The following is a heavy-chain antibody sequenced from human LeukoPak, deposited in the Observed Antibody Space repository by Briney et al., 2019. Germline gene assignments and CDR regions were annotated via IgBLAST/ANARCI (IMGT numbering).Heavy chain of an antibody. CDR1: GFTLSSYE. J-gene: IGHJ4*02. V-gene: IGHV3-23*01. D-gene: IGHD4-17*01. Sequence: GGSLRLSCTVSGFTLSSYEMTWFRQAPGKGLEWVSSIGYSGGDTHYADSVKGRFTISRDNAKNSLYLQMNSLRAEDSAVYYCARDRLHYGEYEKTFDYWGQGTLVTVSS. CDR2: IGYSGGDT. CDR3: ARDRLHYGEYEKTFDY.